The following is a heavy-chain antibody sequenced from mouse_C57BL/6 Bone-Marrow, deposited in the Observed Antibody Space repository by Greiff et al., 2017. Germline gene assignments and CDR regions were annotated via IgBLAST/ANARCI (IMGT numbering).Heavy chain of an antibody. V-gene: IGHV5-9-1*02. CDR2: ISSGGDYI. J-gene: IGHJ2*01. CDR3: TRGLKDY. D-gene: IGHD1-3*01. Sequence: EVKLQESGEGLVKPGGSLKLSCAASGFTFSSYAMSWVRQTPEKRLEWVAYISSGGDYIYYADTVKGRFTIPRDNARNTLYLQMSSLKSEDTARYYCTRGLKDYWGQGTTLTVPS. CDR1: GFTFSSYA.